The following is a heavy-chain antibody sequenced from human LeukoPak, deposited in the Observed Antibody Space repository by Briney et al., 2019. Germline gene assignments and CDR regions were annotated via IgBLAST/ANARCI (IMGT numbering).Heavy chain of an antibody. CDR2: INPCGGST. V-gene: IGHV1-46*01. CDR3: ARDGGGITMVRGVQSPPDY. J-gene: IGHJ4*02. Sequence: ASVKVSCKASGYTFTSYYMHWVRQAPGQGLEWMGIINPCGGSTSYAQKFQGRVTMTRDTSTSTVYMELSSLRSEDTAVYYCARDGGGITMVRGVQSPPDYWGQGTLVTVSS. D-gene: IGHD3-10*01. CDR1: GYTFTSYY.